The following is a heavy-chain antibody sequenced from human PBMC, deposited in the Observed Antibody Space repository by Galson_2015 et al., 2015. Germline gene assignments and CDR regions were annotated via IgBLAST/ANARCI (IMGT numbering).Heavy chain of an antibody. Sequence: TLSLTCTVSGGSISSGSYYWSWIRQPAGKGLEWIGRIYTSGSTNYNPSLKSRVTISVDTSKNQFSLKLSSVTAAGTAVYYCARAKRFLEKNYYYYGMDVWGQGTTVTVSS. CDR1: GGSISSGSYY. CDR3: ARAKRFLEKNYYYYGMDV. J-gene: IGHJ6*02. V-gene: IGHV4-61*02. CDR2: IYTSGST. D-gene: IGHD3-3*01.